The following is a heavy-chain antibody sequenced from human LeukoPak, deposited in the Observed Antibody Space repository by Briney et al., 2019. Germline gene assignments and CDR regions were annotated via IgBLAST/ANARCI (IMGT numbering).Heavy chain of an antibody. CDR3: ARGLTYYYGSGSLRRAYYFDY. Sequence: SETLSLTCAVYGGSFSGYYWSWIRQPPGKGLEWIGEINHSGSTNYNPSLKSRVTISVDTSKNQFSLKLSSVTAADTAVYYCARGLTYYYGSGSLRRAYYFDYWGQGTLVTVSS. J-gene: IGHJ4*02. CDR2: INHSGST. CDR1: GGSFSGYY. D-gene: IGHD3-10*01. V-gene: IGHV4-34*01.